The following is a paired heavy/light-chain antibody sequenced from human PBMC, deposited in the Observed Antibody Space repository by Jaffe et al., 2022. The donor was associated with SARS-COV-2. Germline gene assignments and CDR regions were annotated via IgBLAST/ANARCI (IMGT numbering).Heavy chain of an antibody. J-gene: IGHJ6*02. CDR2: ARNKPQSYTT. CDR1: GFTFSDHY. V-gene: IGHV3-72*01. Sequence: EVQLVESGGGLVQPGGSLRLSCAASGFTFSDHYMDWVRQAPGKGLEWVGRARNKPQSYTTEYAASVKGRFTISRDDSKNSLFLQMSSLKTEDTAVYYCARGNYCPTTSCSIHSFRMDDWGQGTTVTVSS. CDR3: ARGNYCPTTSCSIHSFRMDD. D-gene: IGHD2-2*01.
Light chain of an antibody. CDR1: QGISNY. CDR2: AAS. CDR3: QQYDNYPLT. J-gene: IGKJ4*01. V-gene: IGKV1-16*02. Sequence: DIQMTQSPSSLSASVGDRVTITCRASQGISNYLAWFQQKPGKAPKSLIYAASSLQSGVPSKFSGSGSGTHFTLTISSLQPEDSATYFCQQYDNYPLTFGGGTKVEIK.